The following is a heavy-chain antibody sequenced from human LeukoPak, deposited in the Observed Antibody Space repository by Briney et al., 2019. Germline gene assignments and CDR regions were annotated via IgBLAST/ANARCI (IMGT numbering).Heavy chain of an antibody. CDR3: AIEESGYSSSWYRDLGY. J-gene: IGHJ4*02. V-gene: IGHV3-7*03. CDR1: GFTFSSYW. Sequence: GGSLRLSCAASGFTFSSYWLTWVRQAPGKGLEWVANIKQDGSEKNYVDSVKGRFTISRDNAKNSLYLQMNSLRVEDTAVYYCAIEESGYSSSWYRDLGYWGQGTLVTVSS. CDR2: IKQDGSEK. D-gene: IGHD6-13*01.